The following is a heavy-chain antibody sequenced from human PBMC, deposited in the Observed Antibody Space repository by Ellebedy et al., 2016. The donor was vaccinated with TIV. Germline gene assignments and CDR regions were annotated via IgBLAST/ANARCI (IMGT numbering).Heavy chain of an antibody. Sequence: GESLKISCAASGFTFSNAWMSWVRQAPGKGLGWVGRIKSKSAGGTTDYAAHVKGRFTISRDDSKNTLDLQMNSLRSEDTALYHCTTDRAGRLCAHYYYGMDVWGQGTTVTVSS. D-gene: IGHD6-6*01. CDR3: TTDRAGRLCAHYYYGMDV. CDR2: IKSKSAGGTT. V-gene: IGHV3-15*01. J-gene: IGHJ6*02. CDR1: GFTFSNAW.